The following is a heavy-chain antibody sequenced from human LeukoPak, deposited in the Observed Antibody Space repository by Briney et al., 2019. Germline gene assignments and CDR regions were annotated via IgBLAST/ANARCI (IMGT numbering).Heavy chain of an antibody. V-gene: IGHV4-31*03. CDR3: ARGVQRRGVNF. J-gene: IGHJ4*02. D-gene: IGHD3-10*01. CDR2: IYYSGST. Sequence: SQTLSLTCTVSGGSISSGGYSWSWIRQHPGKGLEWIGYIYYSGSTYYNPSLKSRVTISVDASKNQFSLKLSSVTAADTAVYYCARGVQRRGVNFWGQGTLVTVSS. CDR1: GGSISSGGYS.